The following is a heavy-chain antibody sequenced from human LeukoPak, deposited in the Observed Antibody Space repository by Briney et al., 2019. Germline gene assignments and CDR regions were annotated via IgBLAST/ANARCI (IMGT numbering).Heavy chain of an antibody. CDR3: AKTPLDYDFWSGYYRGYYYGMDV. CDR2: ISGSGGST. Sequence: GGSLRLSCAASGFTFSSYAMSWVRQAPGKGLEWVSAISGSGGSTYYADSVKGRFTISRDNSKNTLYLQMNSLRAEDTAVYYCAKTPLDYDFWSGYYRGYYYGMDVWGQGTTVTVSS. V-gene: IGHV3-23*01. CDR1: GFTFSSYA. D-gene: IGHD3-3*01. J-gene: IGHJ6*02.